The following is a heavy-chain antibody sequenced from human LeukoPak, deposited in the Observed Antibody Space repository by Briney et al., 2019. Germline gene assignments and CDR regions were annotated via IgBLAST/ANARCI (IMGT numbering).Heavy chain of an antibody. Sequence: SETLSLTCTVSGGSIGSYYWSWIRQPPGKGLEWIGYIYYGGNTGHNPSLKSRVSISVDTSKNQVSLRLTSVTAADTAVYYCARGTISMDVWGRGTTVTISS. J-gene: IGHJ6*03. CDR2: IYYGGNT. CDR1: GGSIGSYY. D-gene: IGHD3-9*01. V-gene: IGHV4-59*01. CDR3: ARGTISMDV.